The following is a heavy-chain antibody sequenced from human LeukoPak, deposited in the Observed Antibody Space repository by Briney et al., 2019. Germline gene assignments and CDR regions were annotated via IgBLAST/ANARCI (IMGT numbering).Heavy chain of an antibody. D-gene: IGHD3-22*01. V-gene: IGHV3-30-3*01. J-gene: IGHJ4*02. Sequence: GGSLRLSCAASGFTFSSYAMHWVRQAPGKGLEWVAVISYDGSNKYYADSVKGRFTISRDNSKNTLYLQMNSLRAEDTAVYYCARPYDSSGYYQDWGQGTLVTVSS. CDR2: ISYDGSNK. CDR3: ARPYDSSGYYQD. CDR1: GFTFSSYA.